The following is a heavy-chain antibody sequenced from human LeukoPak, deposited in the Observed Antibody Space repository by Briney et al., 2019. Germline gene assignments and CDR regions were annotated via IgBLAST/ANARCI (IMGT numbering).Heavy chain of an antibody. D-gene: IGHD1-26*01. V-gene: IGHV4-38-2*02. CDR1: GYSISSGYY. J-gene: IGHJ5*02. CDR3: ARSPSGSSSRWFDP. Sequence: NSSETLSLTCTVSGYSISSGYYWGWIRQPPGKGLEWIGEIYHSGTTNYNPSLKSRVTISVDNSKNQISLKLSSVTAADTAVYYCARSPSGSSSRWFDPWGQGTLVTVSS. CDR2: IYHSGTT.